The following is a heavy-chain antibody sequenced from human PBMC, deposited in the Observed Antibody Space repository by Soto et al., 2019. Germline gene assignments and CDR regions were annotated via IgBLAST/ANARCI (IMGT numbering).Heavy chain of an antibody. CDR3: ARPISGYVT. CDR1: GITYTTYA. J-gene: IGHJ5*02. CDR2: INTGNGNT. V-gene: IGHV1-3*04. D-gene: IGHD5-12*01. Sequence: QVQLVQSGAEVKKPGASVKVSCKASGITYTTYAIHWVRQAPGQGLEWMGWINTGNGNTRYSQRFQGRVTLTTDTSASTAYMDLSSLTSEDTAVYSCARPISGYVTWGQGPLITVSS.